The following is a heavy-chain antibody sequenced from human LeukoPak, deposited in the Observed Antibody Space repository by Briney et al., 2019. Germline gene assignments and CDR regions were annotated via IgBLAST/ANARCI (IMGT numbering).Heavy chain of an antibody. V-gene: IGHV3-33*01. J-gene: IGHJ4*02. CDR3: ARWGNNKILDY. CDR2: IWYDGSEK. CDR1: GFTFSSHG. D-gene: IGHD7-27*01. Sequence: PGGSLRLSCVASGFTFSSHGMHWVRQAPGKGLGWLVVIWYDGSEKYYADSVKGRFIISRDNSKNMLYLQMNSLRADDTAVYYCARWGNNKILDYWGQGTLVTVSS.